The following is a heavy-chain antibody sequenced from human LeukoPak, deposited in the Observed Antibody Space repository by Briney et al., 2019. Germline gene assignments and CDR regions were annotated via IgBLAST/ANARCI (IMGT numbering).Heavy chain of an antibody. V-gene: IGHV3-23*01. D-gene: IGHD3-22*01. CDR1: GFTFSSYA. CDR2: ISGSGGST. CDR3: AKDSHGDDSSGYFRDYFDY. J-gene: IGHJ4*02. Sequence: DPGGSLRLSCAASGFTFSSYAMSWVRQAPGKGLEWVSAISGSGGSTYYADSVKGRFTISRDNSKNTLYLQMNSLRAEDTAVYYCAKDSHGDDSSGYFRDYFDYWGQGTLVTVSS.